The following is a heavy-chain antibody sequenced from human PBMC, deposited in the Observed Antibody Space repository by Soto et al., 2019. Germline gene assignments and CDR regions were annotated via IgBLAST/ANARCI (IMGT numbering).Heavy chain of an antibody. CDR3: ARDQQRYYDILTGYYPRDYYYYGMDV. D-gene: IGHD3-9*01. J-gene: IGHJ6*02. Sequence: QVQLVQSGAEVKKPGSSVKVSCKASGGTFSSYAISWVRQAPGQGLEWMGGIIPIFGTANYAQKFQGRVTITADESTSTGYMELSRLRSEDTAVYYCARDQQRYYDILTGYYPRDYYYYGMDVWGQGTTVTVSS. CDR1: GGTFSSYA. CDR2: IIPIFGTA. V-gene: IGHV1-69*01.